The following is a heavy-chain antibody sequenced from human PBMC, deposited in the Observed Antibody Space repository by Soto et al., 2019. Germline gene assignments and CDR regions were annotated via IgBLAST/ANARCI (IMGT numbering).Heavy chain of an antibody. CDR3: ARQQGYCTNGVCYGPQGWFDP. V-gene: IGHV5-51*01. D-gene: IGHD2-8*01. J-gene: IGHJ5*02. CDR1: GYSFTSYW. CDR2: IYPGDSDT. Sequence: GESLKISCKGSGYSFTSYWIGWVRQMPGKGLEWMGIIYPGDSDTRYSPSFQGQVTISADKSISTAYLQWSSLKASDTAMYYCARQQGYCTNGVCYGPQGWFDPWGQGTLVTVSS.